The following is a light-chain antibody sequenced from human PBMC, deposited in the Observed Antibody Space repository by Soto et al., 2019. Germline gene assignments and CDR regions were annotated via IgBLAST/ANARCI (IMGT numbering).Light chain of an antibody. CDR1: SSDVGGYDY. CDR3: SSYTSSNTLT. CDR2: DVT. J-gene: IGLJ2*01. Sequence: QSALTQPASVSGSPGQTITISCTGTSSDVGGYDYVSWYQQHPGKVPKLIIYDVTNRPSGVSNRFSGSKSGNTASLTISGLQAYDEADYYCSSYTSSNTLTFGGGTKLTVL. V-gene: IGLV2-14*01.